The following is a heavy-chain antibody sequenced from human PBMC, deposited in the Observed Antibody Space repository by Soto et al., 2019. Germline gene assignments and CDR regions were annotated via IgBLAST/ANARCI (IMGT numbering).Heavy chain of an antibody. Sequence: SLRLSCAASGFTFDDYAMHWVRQAPGKGLEWVSGISWSSGSIGYADSVKGRFTISRDNAKNSLYLQMNSLRAEDTALYYCAKDSRYAAGAFDIWGQGTMVTVSS. V-gene: IGHV3-9*01. CDR1: GFTFDDYA. D-gene: IGHD5-12*01. J-gene: IGHJ3*02. CDR2: ISWSSGSI. CDR3: AKDSRYAAGAFDI.